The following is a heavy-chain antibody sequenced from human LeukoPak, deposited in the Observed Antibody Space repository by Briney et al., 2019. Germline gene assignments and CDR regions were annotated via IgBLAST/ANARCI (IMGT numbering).Heavy chain of an antibody. CDR2: IIPIFGTA. CDR1: GGTFSSYA. J-gene: IGHJ4*02. D-gene: IGHD6-19*01. Sequence: ASVKVSCKASGGTFSSYAITWVRQAPGQGLEWMGGIIPIFGTANYARKFQDRVTITADESTSTAYMELSSLRSEDTAVYYCARDIRQWLVRGAFFDYWGQGTLVTVSS. CDR3: ARDIRQWLVRGAFFDY. V-gene: IGHV1-69*13.